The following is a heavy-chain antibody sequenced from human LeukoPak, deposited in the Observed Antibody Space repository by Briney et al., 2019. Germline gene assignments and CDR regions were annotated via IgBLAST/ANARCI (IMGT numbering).Heavy chain of an antibody. Sequence: ASVKVSCPAFGFTFSSYGISWVRPAPGQRLEWMGWISAYNGNTNYAQKLQGRVTMTTDTSTSTAYMELRSLRSDDTAVYYCARATPDWFDPWGQGTLVTVSS. CDR1: GFTFSSYG. CDR2: ISAYNGNT. J-gene: IGHJ5*02. V-gene: IGHV1-18*01. CDR3: ARATPDWFDP.